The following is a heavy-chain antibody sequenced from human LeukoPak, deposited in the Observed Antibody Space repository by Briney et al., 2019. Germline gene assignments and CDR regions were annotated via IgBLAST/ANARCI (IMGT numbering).Heavy chain of an antibody. D-gene: IGHD3-22*01. CDR3: ARANYYDSSGYSRGAFDI. V-gene: IGHV4-38-2*02. CDR2: IFRSGST. CDR1: GYSISSGFY. Sequence: SETLSFTGSVSGYSISSGFYWGWIRQPPGKGLEWIGNIFRSGSTYYNTSLKSRVTISVDTSKNQFSLKLSSVTAADTAVYYCARANYYDSSGYSRGAFDIWGQGTMVTVSS. J-gene: IGHJ3*02.